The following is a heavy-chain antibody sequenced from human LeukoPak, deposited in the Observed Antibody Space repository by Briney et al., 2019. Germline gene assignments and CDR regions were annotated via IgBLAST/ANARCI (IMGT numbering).Heavy chain of an antibody. CDR1: GFTFSSYG. J-gene: IGHJ4*02. CDR3: ARDPSYDTSLDY. V-gene: IGHV3-30*03. CDR2: ISYDGSNK. Sequence: GGSLRLSCAASGFTFSSYGMHWVRQAPGKGLEWVAVISYDGSNKYYADSVKGRFTISRDNSKNTLYLQMNSLRAEDTAVYYCARDPSYDTSLDYWGQGTLVTVSS. D-gene: IGHD3-22*01.